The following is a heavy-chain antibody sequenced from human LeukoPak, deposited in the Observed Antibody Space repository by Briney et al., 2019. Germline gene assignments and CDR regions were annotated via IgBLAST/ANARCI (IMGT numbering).Heavy chain of an antibody. CDR3: ARIFDP. D-gene: IGHD3-3*01. J-gene: IGHJ5*02. V-gene: IGHV4-39*07. CDR2: IFYNGKT. CDR1: GGSFSTSDYY. Sequence: SETLSLTCTVSGGSFSTSDYYWGWLRQTPGKGLEWIGNIFYNGKTNYNPSLKGRVTISIDTSKNQFSLKLPSVAAAATAVYYCARIFDPWGQGTLVTVSS.